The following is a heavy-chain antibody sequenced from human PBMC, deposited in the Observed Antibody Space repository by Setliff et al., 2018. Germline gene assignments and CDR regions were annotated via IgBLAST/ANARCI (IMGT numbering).Heavy chain of an antibody. V-gene: IGHV3-7*01. CDR1: GFTFNTYW. CDR3: TRDQDYYGMDV. CDR2: ITHDGSKT. Sequence: PGGSLRLSCAGSGFTFNTYWMTWVRQAPGKGLEWVASITHDGSKTYILDPVKGRFTISRDNTKNSLYLQMNSLRGEDTAVYHCTRDQDYYGMDVWGQGTTVTVSS. J-gene: IGHJ6*02.